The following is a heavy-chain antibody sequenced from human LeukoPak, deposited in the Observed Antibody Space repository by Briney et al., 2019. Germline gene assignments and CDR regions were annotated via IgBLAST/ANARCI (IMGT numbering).Heavy chain of an antibody. CDR2: ISSSSSYI. CDR1: GFTFSSYS. V-gene: IGHV3-21*01. D-gene: IGHD5/OR15-5a*01. CDR3: AKSLRGYFDY. Sequence: GGSLRLCCAASGFTFSSYSMNWVRQAPGKGLQWVSSISSSSSYIYYADSVKGRFTISRDNAKNSLYLQMNSLRAEDTAVYYCAKSLRGYFDYWGQGTLVSVSS. J-gene: IGHJ4*02.